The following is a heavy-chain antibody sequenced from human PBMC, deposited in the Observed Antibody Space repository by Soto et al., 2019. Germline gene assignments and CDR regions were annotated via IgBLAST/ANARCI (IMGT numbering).Heavy chain of an antibody. CDR2: ISAYNGDT. D-gene: IGHD5-12*01. J-gene: IGHJ4*02. CDR3: AITLHSAYLSF. Sequence: QVQLVQSGAEVKKPGASVKVSCKASGYSFRNYGISWVRQGPGQGLEWMGWISAYNGDTKYSQKFQGRVTMTTDTSTSRAHMELRSLRSDDTAVYYCAITLHSAYLSFWGQGTLVTVSS. V-gene: IGHV1-18*01. CDR1: GYSFRNYG.